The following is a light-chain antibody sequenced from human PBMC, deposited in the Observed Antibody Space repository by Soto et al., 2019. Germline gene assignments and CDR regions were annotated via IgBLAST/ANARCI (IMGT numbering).Light chain of an antibody. Sequence: QSVLTQPPSASGTPGQRVTISCSGSSSNIGSNTVNWYQQLPGTAPKLLIYSNNQRPSGVPDRVSGSKSGTSASLAISGLQSEDEADYYCAAWDSSLNGVAFGGGTKLTVL. CDR1: SSNIGSNT. CDR3: AAWDSSLNGVA. V-gene: IGLV1-44*01. CDR2: SNN. J-gene: IGLJ2*01.